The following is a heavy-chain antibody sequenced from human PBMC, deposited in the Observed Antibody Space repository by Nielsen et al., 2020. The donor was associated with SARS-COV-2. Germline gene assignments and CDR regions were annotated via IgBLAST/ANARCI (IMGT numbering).Heavy chain of an antibody. CDR3: AKAHPVCDGDCSSIYYFYGMDV. V-gene: IGHV3-30*18. Sequence: GGSLRLSCAVSGFTLTSYSMNWVRQAPGKGLEWVAVISYDGRDEYYGDFVKGRFTISRDNSKNTLYLQMNSLTTEDTAVYYCAKAHPVCDGDCSSIYYFYGMDVWGQGTTVTVSS. CDR1: GFTLTSYS. D-gene: IGHD2-21*02. CDR2: ISYDGRDE. J-gene: IGHJ6*02.